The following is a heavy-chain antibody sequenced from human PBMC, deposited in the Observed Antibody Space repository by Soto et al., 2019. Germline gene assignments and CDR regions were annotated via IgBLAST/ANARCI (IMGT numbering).Heavy chain of an antibody. Sequence: ASVKVSCKASGGTFSSYAISWVRQAPGQGLDWMGGIIPIFGTANYAQKFQGRVTITADESTSTAYMELSSLRSEDTAVYYCARVAYNWNYASYYYYGMDVWGQGTTVTVSS. CDR2: IIPIFGTA. D-gene: IGHD1-7*01. CDR1: GGTFSSYA. J-gene: IGHJ6*02. V-gene: IGHV1-69*13. CDR3: ARVAYNWNYASYYYYGMDV.